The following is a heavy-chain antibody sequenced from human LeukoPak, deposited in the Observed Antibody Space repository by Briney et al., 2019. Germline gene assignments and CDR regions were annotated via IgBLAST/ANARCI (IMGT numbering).Heavy chain of an antibody. D-gene: IGHD3-22*01. Sequence: SETLSLTCTVSGGSVSSSHYWDWIRQPPGKGLEWTGSIYYGGSTYYNASLRSRVTTSVDTSKNQFSLKLSSVTAADTAVYYCAKSTYYYDTFVNAFDLWGQGTVVTVSS. CDR3: AKSTYYYDTFVNAFDL. CDR2: IYYGGST. CDR1: GGSVSSSHY. J-gene: IGHJ3*01. V-gene: IGHV4-39*07.